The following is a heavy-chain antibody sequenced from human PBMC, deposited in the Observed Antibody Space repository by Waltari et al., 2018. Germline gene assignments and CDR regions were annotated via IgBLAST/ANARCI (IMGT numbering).Heavy chain of an antibody. V-gene: IGHV4-38-2*01. Sequence: QVQLQESGPGLVKPSETPSLTCAVSGYSISSGYYWGWIRQPPGKGLEWIGSIYHSGSTYYNPSLKSRVTISVDTSKNQFSLKLSSVTAADTAVYYCVGGQDAFDIWGQGTMVTVSS. J-gene: IGHJ3*02. CDR2: IYHSGST. D-gene: IGHD2-15*01. CDR3: VGGQDAFDI. CDR1: GYSISSGYY.